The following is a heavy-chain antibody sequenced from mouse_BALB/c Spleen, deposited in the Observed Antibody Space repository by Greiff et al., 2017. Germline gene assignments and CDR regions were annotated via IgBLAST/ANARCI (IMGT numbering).Heavy chain of an antibody. CDR1: GYTFTSYY. J-gene: IGHJ4*01. Sequence: VQLQQSGAELVKPGASVKLSCKASGYTFTSYYMYWVKQRPGQGLEWIGEINPSNGGTNFNEKFKSKATLTVDKSSSTAYMQLSSLTSEDSAVYYCTRSEGNYPYYAMDYWGQGTSVTVSS. CDR3: TRSEGNYPYYAMDY. CDR2: INPSNGGT. D-gene: IGHD2-1*01. V-gene: IGHV1S81*02.